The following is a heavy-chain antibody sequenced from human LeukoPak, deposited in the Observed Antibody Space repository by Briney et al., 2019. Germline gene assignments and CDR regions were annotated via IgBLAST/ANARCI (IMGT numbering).Heavy chain of an antibody. CDR1: GGSFSGYY. CDR2: INHSGST. J-gene: IGHJ1*01. D-gene: IGHD3-10*01. Sequence: SETLSLTCAVYGGSFSGYYWSWIRQPPGKGLEWIGEINHSGSTNYNPSLKSRVTISVDTSKNQFSLKLSSVTAADPAVYYCARGSGRITMVRGVIIPGYFQHWGQGTLVTVSS. V-gene: IGHV4-34*01. CDR3: ARGSGRITMVRGVIIPGYFQH.